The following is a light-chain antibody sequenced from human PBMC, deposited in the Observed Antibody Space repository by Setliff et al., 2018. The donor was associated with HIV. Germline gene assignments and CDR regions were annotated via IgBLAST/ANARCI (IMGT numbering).Light chain of an antibody. CDR3: SSYAITNTLP. CDR2: EVR. CDR1: SGDVGGYSY. Sequence: QSALTQPASVSGSPGQSITISCTGTSGDVGGYSYVSWYQQHPGKAPKLIIYEVRNRLSGVSNRFSGSKSGNTASLTISGLQAEDEADYYCSSYAITNTLPFGTGTKGTV. J-gene: IGLJ1*01. V-gene: IGLV2-14*01.